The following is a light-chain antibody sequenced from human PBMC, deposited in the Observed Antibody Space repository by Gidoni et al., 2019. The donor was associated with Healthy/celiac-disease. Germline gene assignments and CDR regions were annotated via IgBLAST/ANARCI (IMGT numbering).Light chain of an antibody. V-gene: IGKV3-20*01. CDR1: QSVSSSY. CDR3: QQYGSSPIT. CDR2: VSS. J-gene: IGKJ5*01. Sequence: EIVLTQSTGTLSLSPGERATLSCRASQSVSSSYLAWYQQKPGQAPSLLIYVSSSRAPGIPDRFSGSGAGTDFTLTISRLEPEDFAVYYWQQYGSSPITFGQGTRLEIK.